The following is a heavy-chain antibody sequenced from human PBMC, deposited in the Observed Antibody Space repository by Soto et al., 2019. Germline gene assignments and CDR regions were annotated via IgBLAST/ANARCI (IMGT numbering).Heavy chain of an antibody. Sequence: QVHLQESGPGLVKPSETLSLFCNVSGGSMSNNYWTWIRQAPGKGLEWIGYVFYTGSTNYNPSLMSRVSISVDTSKKYFSLRLTSVTAADTAVYYCARSLTVTRFDQWGQGTRVTVS. J-gene: IGHJ4*02. CDR1: GGSMSNNY. V-gene: IGHV4-59*01. D-gene: IGHD4-17*01. CDR2: VFYTGST. CDR3: ARSLTVTRFDQ.